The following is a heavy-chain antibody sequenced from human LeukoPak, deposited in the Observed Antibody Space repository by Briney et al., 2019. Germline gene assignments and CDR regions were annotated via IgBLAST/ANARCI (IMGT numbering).Heavy chain of an antibody. CDR1: GFTFTKAY. Sequence: GGSLRLSCAAPGFTFTKAYMSWVRQAPGKGLEWVGRIKSRVDGGTADFAAPVKGRFTISRDDSKNILYLQLNSLKNEDTAVYYCTTGWLDYWGQGSLVTVSS. J-gene: IGHJ4*02. CDR2: IKSRVDGGTA. D-gene: IGHD2-15*01. V-gene: IGHV3-15*01. CDR3: TTGWLDY.